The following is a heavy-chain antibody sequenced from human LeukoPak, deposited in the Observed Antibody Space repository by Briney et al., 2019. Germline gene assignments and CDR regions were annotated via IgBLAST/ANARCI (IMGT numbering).Heavy chain of an antibody. D-gene: IGHD3-3*01. J-gene: IGHJ6*02. CDR3: ARPRLYGDYGMDV. CDR2: IYPGDSDT. Sequence: GESLKISCQGPGYSFNSYWIGWVRQMPGKGLEWMGIIYPGDSDTRYSPSFQGQVTISADKSISTAYLQWSSLKASDTAMYYCARPRLYGDYGMDVWGQGTTVTVSS. V-gene: IGHV5-51*01. CDR1: GYSFNSYW.